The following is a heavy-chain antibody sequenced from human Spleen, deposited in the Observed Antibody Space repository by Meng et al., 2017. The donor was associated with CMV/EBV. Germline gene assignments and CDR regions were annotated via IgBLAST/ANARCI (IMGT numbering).Heavy chain of an antibody. CDR3: AKLAVADADPLDY. Sequence: GESLKISCAASGFTFDDYGMSWVRQAPGKGLEWVSGINWNGGSTGYADSVKGRFTISRDNAKKSLYLQMDSLRSEDTGMYYCAKLAVADADPLDYWGQGTLVTVSS. D-gene: IGHD6-13*01. J-gene: IGHJ4*02. CDR2: INWNGGST. CDR1: GFTFDDYG. V-gene: IGHV3-20*04.